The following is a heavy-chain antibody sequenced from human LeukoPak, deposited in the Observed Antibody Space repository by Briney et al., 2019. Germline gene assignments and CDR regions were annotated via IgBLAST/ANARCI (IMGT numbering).Heavy chain of an antibody. CDR1: GGTFSSYA. J-gene: IGHJ6*04. D-gene: IGHD3/OR15-3a*01. Sequence: GASVKVSCKASGGTFSSYAISSVRQAPGQGLAWMGGIIPIFGTANYAQKFQGRVTITADKSTSTAYMELSSLRSEDTAVYYCARDRTGYYYGMDVWGKGTTVTVSS. CDR2: IIPIFGTA. CDR3: ARDRTGYYYGMDV. V-gene: IGHV1-69*06.